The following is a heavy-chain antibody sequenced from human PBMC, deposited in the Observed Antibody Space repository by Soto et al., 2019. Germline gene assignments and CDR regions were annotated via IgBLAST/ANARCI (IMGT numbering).Heavy chain of an antibody. CDR3: ARLVPERWFDP. CDR2: IYYSGST. V-gene: IGHV4-59*08. J-gene: IGHJ5*02. Sequence: SETLSLTCTVSGGSISSYYWSWIRQPPGKGLEWIGYIYYSGSTNYNPSLKSRVTISVDTSKNQFSLKLSSVTAADTAVYYCARLVPERWFDPWGQGTLVTVSS. CDR1: GGSISSYY. D-gene: IGHD1-26*01.